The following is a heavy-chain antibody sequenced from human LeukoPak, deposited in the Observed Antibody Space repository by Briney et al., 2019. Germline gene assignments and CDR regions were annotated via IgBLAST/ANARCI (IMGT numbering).Heavy chain of an antibody. CDR2: IRPDGSNE. CDR1: RFIFSTYG. D-gene: IGHD3-10*01. J-gene: IGHJ3*02. Sequence: GSLRLSCAASRFIFSTYGMHWVRQAPGKGLEWVAFIRPDGSNEYYAASVRGRFAISRDNSQNTLHLQMNSLRLEDTAVYYCVKDWGVLPDYTADGFDIWGPGTMVTVSS. CDR3: VKDWGVLPDYTADGFDI. V-gene: IGHV3-30*02.